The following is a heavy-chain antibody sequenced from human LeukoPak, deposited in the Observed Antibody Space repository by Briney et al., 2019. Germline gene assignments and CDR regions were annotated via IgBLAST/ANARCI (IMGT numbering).Heavy chain of an antibody. V-gene: IGHV4-39*01. CDR3: ARRLAGATTFLDV. CDR2: MYYSGST. J-gene: IGHJ3*01. CDR1: GGSISSSSFY. D-gene: IGHD1-26*01. Sequence: SETLSLTCTVSGGSISSSSFYWGWIRQPPGKGLEWIGSMYYSGSTYYNPSLKSRVTISVDTSKNQFSLKLSSVTAADTAVYYCARRLAGATTFLDVWGQGTPVTVSS.